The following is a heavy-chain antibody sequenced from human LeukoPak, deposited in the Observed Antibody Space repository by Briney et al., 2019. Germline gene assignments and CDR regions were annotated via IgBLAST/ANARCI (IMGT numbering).Heavy chain of an antibody. CDR3: AIQKEAYGGNSRWNAFDI. CDR2: IIPIFGTA. V-gene: IGHV1-69*05. D-gene: IGHD4-23*01. J-gene: IGHJ3*02. Sequence: SVKVSCKASGGTFSSYAISWVRQAPGQGLEWMGRIIPIFGTANYAQKFQGRVTITTDESTSTAYMELSSLRSDDTAVYYCAIQKEAYGGNSRWNAFDIWGQGTMVTVSS. CDR1: GGTFSSYA.